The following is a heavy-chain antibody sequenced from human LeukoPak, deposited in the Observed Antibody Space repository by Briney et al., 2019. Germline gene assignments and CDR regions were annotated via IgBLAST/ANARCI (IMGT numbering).Heavy chain of an antibody. V-gene: IGHV1-69*13. Sequence: SVKVSCKASGYTFTSYYMHWVRQAPGQGLGWMGGIIPIFGTANYAQKFQGRVTITADESTSTAYMELSSLRSEDTAVYYCARVAHMVRGAMYYFDYWGQGTPVTVSS. J-gene: IGHJ4*02. D-gene: IGHD3-10*01. CDR3: ARVAHMVRGAMYYFDY. CDR2: IIPIFGTA. CDR1: GYTFTSYY.